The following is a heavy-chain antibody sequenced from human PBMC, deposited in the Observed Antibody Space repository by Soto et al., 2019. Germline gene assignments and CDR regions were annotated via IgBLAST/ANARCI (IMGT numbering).Heavy chain of an antibody. V-gene: IGHV3-21*01. Sequence: VGSLRLSCAASVFTFSSYSMNCVRHSPGKWLEWVSSISSSSYIYYADSVKGRFTISRDNAKNSLYLQMNSLRAEDTAVYYCARVARSLGGNLYYYYYGMEVWGQGTTVTVSS. CDR3: ARVARSLGGNLYYYYYGMEV. D-gene: IGHD2-15*01. CDR1: VFTFSSYS. J-gene: IGHJ6*02. CDR2: ISSSSYI.